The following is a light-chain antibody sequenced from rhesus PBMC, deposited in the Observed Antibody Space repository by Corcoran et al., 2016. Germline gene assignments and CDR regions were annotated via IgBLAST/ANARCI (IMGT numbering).Light chain of an antibody. CDR1: QGIRNH. J-gene: IGKJ4*01. CDR3: QQHNSYPPT. CDR2: YAS. Sequence: DIQMTQSPSSLSASVGDTVTITCRASQGIRNHLAWYQQKPGKAPKPLIYYASNLESGVPSRFSGNGSGTAFTLTISSLQPVDFAIYYCQQHNSYPPTFGGGTKVQLK. V-gene: IGKV1S14*01.